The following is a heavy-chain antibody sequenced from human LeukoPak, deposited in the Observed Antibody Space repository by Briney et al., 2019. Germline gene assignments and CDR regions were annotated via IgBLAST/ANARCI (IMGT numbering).Heavy chain of an antibody. CDR1: GFTFSSYS. D-gene: IGHD2-15*01. Sequence: PGGPLRLSCAASGFTFSSYSMNWVRQAPGKGLEWVSSISSSSSYIYYADSVKGRFTISRDNAKNSLYLQMNSLRAEDTAVYYCAREYCSGGSCYNLRYFQHWGQGTLVTVSS. CDR3: AREYCSGGSCYNLRYFQH. CDR2: ISSSSSYI. J-gene: IGHJ1*01. V-gene: IGHV3-21*01.